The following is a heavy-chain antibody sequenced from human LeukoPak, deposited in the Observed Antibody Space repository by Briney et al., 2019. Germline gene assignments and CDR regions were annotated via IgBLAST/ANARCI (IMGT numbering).Heavy chain of an antibody. CDR2: IYYSGST. CDR1: GGSISSSSYY. D-gene: IGHD3-22*01. J-gene: IGHJ3*02. V-gene: IGHV4-39*01. CDR3: ARQVIVVDPPNAFDI. Sequence: SETLSLTCIVSGGSISSSSYYWGWIRQPPGKGLEWIGSIYYSGSTYYNPSLKSRVTISVDTSKNQFSLKLSSVTAADTAVYYCARQVIVVDPPNAFDIWGQGTMVTVSS.